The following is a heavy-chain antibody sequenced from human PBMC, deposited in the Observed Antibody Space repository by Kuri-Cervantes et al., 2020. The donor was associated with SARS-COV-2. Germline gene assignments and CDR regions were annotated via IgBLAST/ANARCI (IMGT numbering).Heavy chain of an antibody. CDR2: INPNSGGT. V-gene: IGHV1-2*02. D-gene: IGHD3-10*01. Sequence: SVKVSCKASGYSFTGYYMHWLRQAPGQGLEWMGWINPNSGGTNYAQKFQGRVTMTRDTSIIAAYMELSRLRSDDTAVYYGARDRSNVLLWFGELPYYCMDVWGKGTKVTVSS. CDR1: GYSFTGYY. CDR3: ARDRSNVLLWFGELPYYCMDV. J-gene: IGHJ6*03.